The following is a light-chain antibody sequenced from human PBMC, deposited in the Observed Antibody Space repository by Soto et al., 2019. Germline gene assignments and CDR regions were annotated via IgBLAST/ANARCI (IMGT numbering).Light chain of an antibody. Sequence: EVVLTQSPATLSLSPGERATLSCTARQSLSGYLAWYQQKPGQPPRLLIYDASTRATGIPARFSGRGFETGVTLTITSLEPEDFAMYYCQQRGSWPITFGQGTRLDIK. CDR1: QSLSGY. V-gene: IGKV3-11*01. CDR2: DAS. J-gene: IGKJ5*01. CDR3: QQRGSWPIT.